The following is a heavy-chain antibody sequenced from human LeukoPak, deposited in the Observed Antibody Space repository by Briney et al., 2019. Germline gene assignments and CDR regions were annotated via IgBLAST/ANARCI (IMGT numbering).Heavy chain of an antibody. J-gene: IGHJ5*02. V-gene: IGHV1-8*01. CDR2: MNPNSGNT. Sequence: ASVTVSFTASGYTFTSYDISWVREAPGQGLEWMGWMNPNSGNTGYAQKFQDRVTMTRTNSISTTYMELSSLTSEDTAVYYCARTPSYHGYSSDFYGVRRDWFDPWGQGTLVTVSS. D-gene: IGHD3-22*01. CDR3: ARTPSYHGYSSDFYGVRRDWFDP. CDR1: GYTFTSYD.